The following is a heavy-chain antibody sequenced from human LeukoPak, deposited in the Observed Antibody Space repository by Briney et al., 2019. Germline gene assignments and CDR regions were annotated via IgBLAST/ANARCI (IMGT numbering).Heavy chain of an antibody. CDR3: ARLPLSSGWPDYFDY. D-gene: IGHD6-19*01. Sequence: SETLSLTCAVYGGSFSGYYWSWIRQPPGKGLEWIGYIYYSGSTNYNPSLKSRVTISVDTSKNQFSLKLSSVTAADTAVYYCARLPLSSGWPDYFDYWGQGTLVTVSS. CDR2: IYYSGST. V-gene: IGHV4-59*01. J-gene: IGHJ4*02. CDR1: GGSFSGYY.